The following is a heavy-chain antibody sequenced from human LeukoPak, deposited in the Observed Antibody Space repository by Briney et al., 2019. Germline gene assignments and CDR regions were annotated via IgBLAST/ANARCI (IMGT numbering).Heavy chain of an antibody. CDR3: AKDHYWSIDY. CDR2: IKGDGIST. Sequence: GGSLRLSCAASGFDFSSNWMHWVRHAPGQGLVWVSRIKGDGISTNYADSVKGRFTLSRDIAKNTLYLQMNSLRAEDTGVYYCAKDHYWSIDYWGRGTLVTVSS. J-gene: IGHJ4*02. V-gene: IGHV3-74*01. CDR1: GFDFSSNW. D-gene: IGHD3-3*01.